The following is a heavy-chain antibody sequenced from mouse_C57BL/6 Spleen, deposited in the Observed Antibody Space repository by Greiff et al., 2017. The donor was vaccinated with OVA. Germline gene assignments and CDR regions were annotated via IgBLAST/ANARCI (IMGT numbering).Heavy chain of an antibody. D-gene: IGHD6-1*01. CDR1: GYNIKDYY. CDR3: TTRQGYHAWFAY. Sequence: VQLQQSGAELVRPGASVKLSCTASGYNIKDYYMHWVKQRPEQGLEWIGRIDPEDGDTEYAPKFQGKATMTADTSSNTAYMQLSSLTSEDTAVYYCTTRQGYHAWFAYWGQGTLVTVSA. J-gene: IGHJ3*01. V-gene: IGHV14-1*01. CDR2: IDPEDGDT.